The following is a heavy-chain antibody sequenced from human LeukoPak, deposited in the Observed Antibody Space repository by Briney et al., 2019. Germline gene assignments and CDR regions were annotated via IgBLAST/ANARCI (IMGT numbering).Heavy chain of an antibody. CDR1: GFIFTGYF. CDR2: IKHDGSEK. V-gene: IGHV3-7*01. D-gene: IGHD3-3*01. J-gene: IGHJ4*02. Sequence: GGSLRLSCAASGFIFTGYFMSWVRQAPGKGLEWVASIKHDGSEKYYVDSVRGRFTISRDNTKNLLYLQMSSLRAEDTAVYYCATDRGWRTSGYYLYYFEYWGQGTLVTLSS. CDR3: ATDRGWRTSGYYLYYFEY.